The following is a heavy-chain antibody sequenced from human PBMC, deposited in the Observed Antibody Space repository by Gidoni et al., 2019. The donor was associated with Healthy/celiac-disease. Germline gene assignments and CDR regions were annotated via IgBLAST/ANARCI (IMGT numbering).Heavy chain of an antibody. CDR1: GGSISSGDYY. CDR2: IYYSGST. J-gene: IGHJ4*02. D-gene: IGHD3-22*01. CDR3: ARGGRAEYYDSSGYYYPPTYQIDY. Sequence: QVQLQESGPGLVKPSQTLSLTCTVSGGSISSGDYYWSWIRQPPGKGLEWIGYIYYSGSTYYNPSLKSRVTISVDTSKNQFSLKLSSVTAADTAVYYCARGGRAEYYDSSGYYYPPTYQIDYWGQGTLVTVSS. V-gene: IGHV4-30-4*01.